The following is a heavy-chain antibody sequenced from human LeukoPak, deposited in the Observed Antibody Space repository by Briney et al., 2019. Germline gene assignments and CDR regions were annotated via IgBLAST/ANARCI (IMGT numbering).Heavy chain of an antibody. CDR1: GYTFTGHY. Sequence: ASVKVSCKASGYTFTGHYMHWVRQAPGQGLEWMGWINPNSGGTNYAQKFQGRVTMTRDTSISTAYMELSRLRSDDTAVYYCARDTPVRFLEWSTTNEYYYYYYGMDVWGQGTTVTVSS. J-gene: IGHJ6*02. CDR2: INPNSGGT. V-gene: IGHV1-2*02. CDR3: ARDTPVRFLEWSTTNEYYYYYYGMDV. D-gene: IGHD3-3*01.